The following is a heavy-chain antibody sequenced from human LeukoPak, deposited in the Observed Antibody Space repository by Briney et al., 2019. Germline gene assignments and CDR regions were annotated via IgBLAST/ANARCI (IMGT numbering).Heavy chain of an antibody. D-gene: IGHD1-26*01. V-gene: IGHV3-23*01. CDR3: VKSGTFFLYYFDS. Sequence: GGSLRLSCAASTFTFSNYAMSWVRQAPGKGLEWVSTISGSAGETYYADSVKGRFTISRDNSKNTLFLQMSSLRVEDTAVYYCVKSGTFFLYYFDSWGQGTQLTVSS. J-gene: IGHJ4*02. CDR1: TFTFSNYA. CDR2: ISGSAGET.